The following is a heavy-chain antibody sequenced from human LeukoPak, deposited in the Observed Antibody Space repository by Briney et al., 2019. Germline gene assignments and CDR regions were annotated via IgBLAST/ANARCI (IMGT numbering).Heavy chain of an antibody. CDR3: AELGITMIGGV. V-gene: IGHV3-7*01. CDR1: GFLFSSYW. CDR2: IGPDGSDK. J-gene: IGHJ6*04. Sequence: GGSLRLSCTTSGFLFSSYWMSWVRQAPGKGLEWVANIGPDGSDKQYVDSMKGRFTISRDNAQNSVYLQMNSLRAEDTAVYYCAELGITMIGGVWGKGTTVTISS. D-gene: IGHD3-10*02.